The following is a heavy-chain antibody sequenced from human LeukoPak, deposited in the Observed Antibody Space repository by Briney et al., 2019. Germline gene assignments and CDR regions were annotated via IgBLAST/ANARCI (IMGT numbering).Heavy chain of an antibody. D-gene: IGHD3-10*01. CDR2: VYHSGTT. V-gene: IGHV4-4*02. CDR1: GGSITSSQHW. Sequence: SGTLSLTCAVSGGSITSSQHWWSRARQPPGKGLEWIGEVYHSGTTNYNPSLKSRVTMSLDKSKNQFSLRLSSVTAADTAVYYCARYYYGSGAEAPFDPWGQGTLVTVSS. CDR3: ARYYYGSGAEAPFDP. J-gene: IGHJ5*02.